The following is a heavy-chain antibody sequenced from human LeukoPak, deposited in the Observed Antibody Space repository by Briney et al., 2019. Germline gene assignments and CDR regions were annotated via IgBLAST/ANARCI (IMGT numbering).Heavy chain of an antibody. CDR2: IPYDGNNR. V-gene: IGHV3-30*04. CDR3: ARESGVLRGYSYGQ. CDR1: GFTFSSYA. J-gene: IGHJ4*02. Sequence: PGRSLRLSCAASGFTFSSYAMHWVRQAPGKGLEWGAVIPYDGNNRKYADSVKGRFTISRDNSKNTLYLQMNSLRAEDTAVYYCARESGVLRGYSYGQWGQGILVTVSS. D-gene: IGHD5-18*01.